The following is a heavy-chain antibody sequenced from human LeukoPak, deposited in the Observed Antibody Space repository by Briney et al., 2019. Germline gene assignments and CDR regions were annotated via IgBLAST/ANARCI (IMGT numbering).Heavy chain of an antibody. J-gene: IGHJ4*02. CDR2: IYYSGST. Sequence: SETLSLTCTVSGGSISSYYWSWIRQPPGKGLEWIGYIYYSGSTNYNPSLKSRVTISVDTSKNQFSLKLSSVTAADTAVYYCASTWYTAMDLGYWGQGTLVTVSS. D-gene: IGHD5-18*01. V-gene: IGHV4-59*12. CDR1: GGSISSYY. CDR3: ASTWYTAMDLGY.